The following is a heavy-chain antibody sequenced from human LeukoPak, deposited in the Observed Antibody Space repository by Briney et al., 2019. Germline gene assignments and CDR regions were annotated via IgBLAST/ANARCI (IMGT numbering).Heavy chain of an antibody. V-gene: IGHV4-30-2*01. Sequence: PSETLSLTCAVSGGSISSGGYSWSWIRQPPGKDLEWIGYIYHSGSTYYNPSLKSRVTISVDRSKNQFSLKLSSVTAADTAVYYCARDPSSTSPEEGYWYFDLWGRGTLVTVSS. J-gene: IGHJ2*01. D-gene: IGHD2-2*01. CDR2: IYHSGST. CDR3: ARDPSSTSPEEGYWYFDL. CDR1: GGSISSGGYS.